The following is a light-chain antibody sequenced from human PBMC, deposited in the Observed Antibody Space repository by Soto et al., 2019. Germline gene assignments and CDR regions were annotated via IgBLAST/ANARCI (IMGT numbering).Light chain of an antibody. CDR3: RSYTSSSTYV. CDR2: EVS. Sequence: QSALTQPASVSGSPGQSITISCTGTSSDVGGYNYVSWYQQHPGKAPQLMIYEVSNRPSGVSNRFSGSKSGNTASLTISGLQAEDEADYYCRSYTSSSTYVFGTGTKLTVL. CDR1: SSDVGGYNY. J-gene: IGLJ1*01. V-gene: IGLV2-14*01.